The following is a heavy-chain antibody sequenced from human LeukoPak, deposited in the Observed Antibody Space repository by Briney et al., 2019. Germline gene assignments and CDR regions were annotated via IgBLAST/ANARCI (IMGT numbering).Heavy chain of an antibody. V-gene: IGHV3-30*02. J-gene: IGHJ4*02. D-gene: IGHD3-3*01. CDR2: IRNDGSQI. Sequence: GGSLRLSCVASGFTFNNYDMHWVRQAPGEGLEWVASIRNDGSQIYYADSVKGRFTVSRDTSKNTVYLQMTSLRVEDTAVYYCAKENDFWSGPEGWGQGTLVTVSS. CDR3: AKENDFWSGPEG. CDR1: GFTFNNYD.